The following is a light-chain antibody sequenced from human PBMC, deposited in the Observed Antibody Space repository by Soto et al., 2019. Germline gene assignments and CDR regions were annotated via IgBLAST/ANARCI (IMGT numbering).Light chain of an antibody. CDR3: SSYAGTNNFYL. CDR2: EVT. Sequence: QSSVTLTAWVSGSPGQSITISCTGTSSDVGGYNFVSWYQQHPGKAPKLMIYEVTKRPSGVPDRFSGSKSGNTASLTVSGLQAEDEGDYYCSSYAGTNNFYLFGTGTKVTVL. J-gene: IGLJ1*01. CDR1: SSDVGGYNF. V-gene: IGLV2-8*01.